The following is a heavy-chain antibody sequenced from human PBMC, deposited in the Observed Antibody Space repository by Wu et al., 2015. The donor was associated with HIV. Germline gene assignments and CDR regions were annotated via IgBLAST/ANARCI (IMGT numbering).Heavy chain of an antibody. CDR3: ARTRNYYFGMDV. D-gene: IGHD1-14*01. J-gene: IGHJ6*02. CDR2: LIPMYGTA. Sequence: QVQLLQSGAEVKNPGSSVKVSCKASGATFSSYALSWVRQAPGQGLEWMGRLIPMYGTANYAQKFQGRVTITADESTSTAYMDVSSLTSEDTAVYYCARTRNYYFGMDVWGQGTTVTVSS. V-gene: IGHV1-69*13. CDR1: GATFSSYA.